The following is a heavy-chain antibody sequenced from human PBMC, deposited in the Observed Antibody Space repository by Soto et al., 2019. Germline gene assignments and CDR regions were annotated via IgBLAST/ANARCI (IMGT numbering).Heavy chain of an antibody. J-gene: IGHJ6*02. CDR3: ARPGLGDAVTTNYYYYGMDV. D-gene: IGHD4-17*01. CDR1: GFSFSSYS. Sequence: PXVSLRLSCAACGFSFSSYSVNWVRQAPGKGLEWVSSISSSSSYIYYADSVKGRFTISRDNAKNSLYPQMNSLRAEDTAVYYCARPGLGDAVTTNYYYYGMDVCGQRTTVTVSS. V-gene: IGHV3-21*01. CDR2: ISSSSSYI.